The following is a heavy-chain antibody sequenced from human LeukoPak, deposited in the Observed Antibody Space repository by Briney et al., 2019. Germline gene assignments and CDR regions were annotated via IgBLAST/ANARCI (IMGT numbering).Heavy chain of an antibody. J-gene: IGHJ4*02. CDR1: GFTFSDYS. CDR2: ISGSSSYI. D-gene: IGHD6-6*01. V-gene: IGHV3-21*04. CDR3: AKDRIRSSSARTLDY. Sequence: GGSLRLSCEASGFTFSDYSMNWVRQAPGKGLEWVSAISGSSSYIHYADSAKGRFTISRDNAKNSLYLQMNSLRAEDTAVYYCAKDRIRSSSARTLDYWGQGTLVTVSS.